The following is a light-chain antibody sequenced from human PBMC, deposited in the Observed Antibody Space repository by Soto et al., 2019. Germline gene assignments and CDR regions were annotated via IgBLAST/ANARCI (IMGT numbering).Light chain of an antibody. CDR2: EVS. CDR1: TSDVGGYNF. Sequence: QSALTQPASVSGSPGQSITISCTGTTSDVGGYNFVSWYQQHRGKAPKLMIYEVSNRPSGVSHRFSGSKSGNTASLTISGLQAEDEADYYCLSYTSSITWVFGGGTKLTVL. CDR3: LSYTSSITWV. V-gene: IGLV2-14*01. J-gene: IGLJ3*02.